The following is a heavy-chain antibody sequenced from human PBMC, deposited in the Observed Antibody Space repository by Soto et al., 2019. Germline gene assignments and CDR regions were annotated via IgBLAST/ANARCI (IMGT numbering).Heavy chain of an antibody. CDR3: ARDIMGTNYYYYGMDV. J-gene: IGHJ6*02. V-gene: IGHV4-59*01. CDR2: IYYSGST. D-gene: IGHD2-8*01. CDR1: GGSISSYY. Sequence: QVQLQESGPGLVKPSETLSLTCTVSGGSISSYYWSWIRQPPGKGLEWIGYIYYSGSTNYNPSLTSRVTISVDTSKNPFSLKLSSVTAADTAVYYCARDIMGTNYYYYGMDVWGQGTTVTVSS.